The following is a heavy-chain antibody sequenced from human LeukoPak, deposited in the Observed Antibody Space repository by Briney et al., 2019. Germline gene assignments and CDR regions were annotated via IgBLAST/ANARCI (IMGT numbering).Heavy chain of an antibody. D-gene: IGHD3-22*01. CDR2: INHSGST. Sequence: SETLSLTCTVSGGSISSGSYYWSWIRQPPGKGLEWIGEINHSGSTNYNPSLKSRVTISVDTSKNQFSLKLSSVTAADTAVYYCARGQLERWYYYDSSGPRASLDYWGQGTLVTVSS. V-gene: IGHV4-39*07. J-gene: IGHJ4*02. CDR1: GGSISSGSYY. CDR3: ARGQLERWYYYDSSGPRASLDY.